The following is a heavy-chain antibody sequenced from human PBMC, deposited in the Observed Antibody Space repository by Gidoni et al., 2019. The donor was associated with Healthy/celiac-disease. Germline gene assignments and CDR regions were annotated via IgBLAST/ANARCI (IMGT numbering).Heavy chain of an antibody. D-gene: IGHD2-2*01. CDR2: ISSSSSYI. CDR3: ARAGLLGYCSSTSCSDYYYMDV. Sequence: EVQLVESGGGLVKPGGSLRLSCAASGFTFSSYSMNWVPQAPGKGLEWVSAISSSSSYIYYADSVKGRFTIARDNAKTSLYLQMNSLIAEDTAVYYCARAGLLGYCSSTSCSDYYYMDVWGKGTTVTVSS. J-gene: IGHJ6*03. CDR1: GFTFSSYS. V-gene: IGHV3-21*01.